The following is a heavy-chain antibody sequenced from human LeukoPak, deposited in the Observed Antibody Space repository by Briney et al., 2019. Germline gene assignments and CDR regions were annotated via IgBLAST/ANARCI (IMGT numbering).Heavy chain of an antibody. D-gene: IGHD2-8*02. J-gene: IGHJ6*02. CDR2: MSGSGKST. CDR3: TRVQAGRSGLMDV. Sequence: PGGSLRLSCAASGFTFSSHAMSWVRQAPGKGLEWVSAMSGSGKSTYYADSVKGRFTISRDNSKNTLYLHMNSLRAEDTALYYCTRVQAGRSGLMDVWGRGTTVTVSS. CDR1: GFTFSSHA. V-gene: IGHV3-23*01.